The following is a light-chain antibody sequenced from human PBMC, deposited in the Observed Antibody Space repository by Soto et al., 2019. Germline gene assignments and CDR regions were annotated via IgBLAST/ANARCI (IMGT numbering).Light chain of an antibody. V-gene: IGKV3-11*01. CDR1: QSVSSY. Sequence: EIVLTQSPATLPLYPGERATLSCRASQSVSSYLAWYQQKPGQAPRLLIYDASNRATGIPARFSGSGSGTDFTLTINSLEPEDFAVYYCQQRSNWPSITFGQGTRLEIK. J-gene: IGKJ5*01. CDR2: DAS. CDR3: QQRSNWPSIT.